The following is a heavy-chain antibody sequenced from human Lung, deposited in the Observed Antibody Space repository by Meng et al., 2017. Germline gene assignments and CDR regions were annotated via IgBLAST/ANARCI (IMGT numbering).Heavy chain of an antibody. J-gene: IGHJ4*02. CDR1: GNNVPDYY. V-gene: IGHV1-2*06. Sequence: QVAAVQSGVGVKKPGASGKVSCNPSGNNVPDYYLHWVRRAPGQGLEWMGRINPKSGDTHYAQKFQARVTMTGDTSISTAYMELSGLRSDDTAMYYCARDEDISAAGKLFGDYWGQGTLVTVSS. D-gene: IGHD6-25*01. CDR3: ARDEDISAAGKLFGDY. CDR2: INPKSGDT.